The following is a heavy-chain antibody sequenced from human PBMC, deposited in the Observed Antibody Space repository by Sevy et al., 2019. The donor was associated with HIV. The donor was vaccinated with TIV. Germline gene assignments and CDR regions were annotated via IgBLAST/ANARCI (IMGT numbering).Heavy chain of an antibody. CDR2: IRRNSHEPYGGTT. CDR1: GFTFGDYA. D-gene: IGHD5-12*01. CDR3: TRALATADTPEYYFDY. V-gene: IGHV3-49*03. J-gene: IGHJ4*02. Sequence: GGSLRLSCTSSGFTFGDYAMSWFRQAPGKGLEWVAFIRRNSHEPYGGTTEYAASVKGRFTISRDDSKSIGYLQMNSLKTEDTAVYYCTRALATADTPEYYFDYWGQGILVTVSS.